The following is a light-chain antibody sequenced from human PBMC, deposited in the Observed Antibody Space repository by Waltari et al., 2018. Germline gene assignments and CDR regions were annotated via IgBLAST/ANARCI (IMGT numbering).Light chain of an antibody. CDR2: AVS. Sequence: QSALTQPASVSGSPGQSITISCTGTSSDVGGYNYVSWYQQHPGKAPKLMIYAVSNRPSGVSKRFSGSKSGNTASLTISGLQAEDEADYYCSSYTSSSTLKVFGGGTKLTVL. CDR1: SSDVGGYNY. V-gene: IGLV2-14*01. J-gene: IGLJ2*01. CDR3: SSYTSSSTLKV.